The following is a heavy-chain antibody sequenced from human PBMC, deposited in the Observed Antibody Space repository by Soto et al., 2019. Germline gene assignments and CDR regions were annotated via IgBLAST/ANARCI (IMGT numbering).Heavy chain of an antibody. D-gene: IGHD3-22*01. J-gene: IGHJ4*02. CDR3: ARDALYERRGYSCFFDY. CDR1: GFTFSNYA. Sequence: EVQLVESGGGFVQPGGSLRLSCAASGFTFSNYAMNWVRQAPGKGLEWISHISGSSGTIYYADSVQGRFTISRDNAKKLLYLRMNSRRDEDTAVYSCARDALYERRGYSCFFDYWGQGTLVTVSS. V-gene: IGHV3-48*02. CDR2: ISGSSGTI.